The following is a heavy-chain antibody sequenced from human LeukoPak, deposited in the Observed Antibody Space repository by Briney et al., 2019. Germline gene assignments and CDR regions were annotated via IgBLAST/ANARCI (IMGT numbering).Heavy chain of an antibody. CDR1: GLIFSSFA. CDR2: ISYDGDKD. V-gene: IGHV3-30*18. Sequence: GGSLTLSCAVSGLIFSSFAMQWVRQAPGKRLGCVAVISYDGDKDFYADSVTGRFSVSRDRSKNTVYLQMNNLRPEDTAVYYCAKAYWFGSGSYNLPFGYWGHGTLVTVS. J-gene: IGHJ4*01. CDR3: AKAYWFGSGSYNLPFGY. D-gene: IGHD3-10*01.